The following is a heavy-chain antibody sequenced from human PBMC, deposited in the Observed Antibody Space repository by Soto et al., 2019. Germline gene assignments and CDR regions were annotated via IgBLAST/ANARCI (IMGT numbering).Heavy chain of an antibody. V-gene: IGHV3-23*01. J-gene: IGHJ4*02. CDR1: GFTFSSYA. D-gene: IGHD1-26*01. CDR2: INGSGGST. CDR3: ARRGSGSYYDY. Sequence: EVQLLESGGGLVQPGGSLRLSCAASGFTFSSYAMRWVRQAPGKGLEWVSAINGSGGSTYYADSVKGRFTISRDNSKNTLYLQMNSLRAEDTAVYYCARRGSGSYYDYWGQGTLVTVSS.